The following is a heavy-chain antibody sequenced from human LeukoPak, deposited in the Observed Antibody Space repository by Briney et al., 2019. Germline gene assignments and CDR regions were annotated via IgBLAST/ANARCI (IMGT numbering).Heavy chain of an antibody. D-gene: IGHD6-13*01. V-gene: IGHV1-69*04. CDR1: GGTFSSYA. CDR3: ARDLGQQLAGY. CDR2: IIPIFGIA. Sequence: GSSVKVSCKASGGTFSSYAISWVRQAPGQGLEWMGRIIPIFGIANYAQKFQGRVTITADKSTSTAYMELSSLRSEDTAVYYWARDLGQQLAGYWGQGTLVTVSS. J-gene: IGHJ4*02.